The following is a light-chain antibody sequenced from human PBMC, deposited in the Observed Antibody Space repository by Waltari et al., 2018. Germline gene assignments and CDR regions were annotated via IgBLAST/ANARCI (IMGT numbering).Light chain of an antibody. CDR2: GAS. Sequence: DIQLTQSPSSLSASVGDRVIITYQASQDVKNNLNWYQQKPGRAPRFLIYGASNLEPGVPSRFSGSGSGTDFVLTISSLQPEDFATYYCQQYDFLPLTFGPGTKVDI. CDR1: QDVKNN. CDR3: QQYDFLPLT. V-gene: IGKV1-33*01. J-gene: IGKJ3*01.